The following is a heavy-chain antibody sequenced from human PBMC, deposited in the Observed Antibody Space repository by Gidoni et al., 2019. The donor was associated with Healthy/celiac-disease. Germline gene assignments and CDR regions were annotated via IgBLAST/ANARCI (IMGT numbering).Heavy chain of an antibody. V-gene: IGHV4-34*01. Sequence: QVQLQLWGAGLLQPSAALSLPCAVYCGSVIGYYWSWIRQPPGKGLEWIGEINHSGSTNYNPSLKSRVTISVDTSKHQFSLKLSSVTAADTAVYYCARGEGGRGVGATPFDYWGQGTLVTVSS. J-gene: IGHJ4*02. CDR3: ARGEGGRGVGATPFDY. CDR1: CGSVIGYY. D-gene: IGHD1-26*01. CDR2: INHSGST.